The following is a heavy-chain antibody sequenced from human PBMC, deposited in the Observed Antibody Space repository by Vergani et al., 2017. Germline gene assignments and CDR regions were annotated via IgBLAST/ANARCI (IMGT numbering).Heavy chain of an antibody. CDR2: INAGNGKT. V-gene: IGHV1-18*01. Sequence: QVQLVQSGAEVKQPGASVKVSCKASGYTFTSYGISWVRQAPGQGLEWMGWINAGNGKTKYSQRFQGRVTITRDTSASTVYMGRGSLRSEDTAVYYCARSLPKPEYYDSRGPRPGFDYWGQGTLVTVSS. CDR1: GYTFTSYG. CDR3: ARSLPKPEYYDSRGPRPGFDY. D-gene: IGHD3-22*01. J-gene: IGHJ4*02.